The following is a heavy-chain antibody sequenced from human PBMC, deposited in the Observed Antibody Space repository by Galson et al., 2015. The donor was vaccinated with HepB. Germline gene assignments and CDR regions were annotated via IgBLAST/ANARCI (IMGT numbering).Heavy chain of an antibody. D-gene: IGHD3-22*01. CDR3: ARERGEYYYDSSGYSKPTGGMDV. V-gene: IGHV3-48*02. J-gene: IGHJ6*02. Sequence: SLRLSCAASGFTFSSYSMNWVRQAPGKGLEWVSYISSSSSTVYYADSVKGRFTISRDNAKNSLYLQMNSLRDEDTAVYYCARERGEYYYDSSGYSKPTGGMDVWGQGTTVTVSS. CDR2: ISSSSSTV. CDR1: GFTFSSYS.